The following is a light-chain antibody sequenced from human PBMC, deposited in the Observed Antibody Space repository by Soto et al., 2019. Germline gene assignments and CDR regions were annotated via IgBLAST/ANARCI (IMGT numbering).Light chain of an antibody. CDR3: QQYGSSPLFT. V-gene: IGKV3-20*01. CDR2: GAS. Sequence: EIVLTQSPGTLSLSPGERATLSCRASQSVSSSYLAWYQQKPGQAPRLLIYGASSRATGIPDLFSGSGSGTYFTLTISRLEPEDFSVYYCQQYGSSPLFTFGPGTKVDIK. J-gene: IGKJ3*01. CDR1: QSVSSSY.